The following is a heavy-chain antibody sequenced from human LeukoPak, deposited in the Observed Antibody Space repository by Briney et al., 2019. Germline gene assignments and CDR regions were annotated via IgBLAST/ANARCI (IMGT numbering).Heavy chain of an antibody. Sequence: PSETLSLTCNVSGGSISISNYFWGWLRQPPGKGLEWIGNIYYSGSTNYNPSLKSRGTISIDSSKNQFSLRLSLVTAADTAVYYCARAGITMVRGVLDYWGQGTLVTVSS. D-gene: IGHD3-10*01. CDR1: GGSISISNYF. J-gene: IGHJ4*02. V-gene: IGHV4-39*07. CDR3: ARAGITMVRGVLDY. CDR2: IYYSGST.